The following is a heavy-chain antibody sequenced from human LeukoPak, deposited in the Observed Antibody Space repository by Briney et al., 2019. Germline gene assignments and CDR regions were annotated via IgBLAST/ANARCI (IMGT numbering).Heavy chain of an antibody. Sequence: RTSETLSLTCTVSGGSISSRSYYWVWIRQSPARVLEWNGTYYYAGSSYYNPTLKGRVTVSVDTSTNEFSMNLTAVTAADTAVYFCARHFPGRSFWSGYPPGKSDYGGQGSLVTVSP. CDR2: YYYAGSS. CDR3: ARHFPGRSFWSGYPPGKSDY. CDR1: GGSISSRSYY. V-gene: IGHV4-39*01. D-gene: IGHD3-3*01. J-gene: IGHJ4*02.